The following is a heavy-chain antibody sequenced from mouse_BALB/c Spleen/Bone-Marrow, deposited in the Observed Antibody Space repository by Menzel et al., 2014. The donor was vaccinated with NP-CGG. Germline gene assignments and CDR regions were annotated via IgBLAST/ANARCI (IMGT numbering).Heavy chain of an antibody. Sequence: EVKLVESGGGLVKPGGSLKLSCAASGFTFSSYTMSWVRQTPEKRLERVAYIRHGGSTTYHPDNVKSRCTITIDNAKYTLYLQMNSLKSEDAAMYYYASDRYVTRGAFDYWGQGTSVTVSA. CDR3: ASDRYVTRGAFDY. CDR2: IRHGGSTT. J-gene: IGHJ4*01. CDR1: GFTFSSYT. V-gene: IGHV5-12-2*01. D-gene: IGHD2-14*01.